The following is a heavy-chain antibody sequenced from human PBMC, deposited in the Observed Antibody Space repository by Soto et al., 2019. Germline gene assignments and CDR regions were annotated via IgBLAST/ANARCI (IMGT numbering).Heavy chain of an antibody. J-gene: IGHJ4*02. V-gene: IGHV4-39*01. CDR2: IYYSGST. CDR1: GGSISSSSYY. Sequence: QLQLQESGPGLVKPSETLSLTCTVSGGSISSSSYYWGWIRQPPGKGLEWIGRIYYSGSTYYNPSLKSRVTISVDTSKNQFSLKLSSVTAADTAVYYCARLGIAVAGTSLDYWGQGTLVTVSS. D-gene: IGHD6-19*01. CDR3: ARLGIAVAGTSLDY.